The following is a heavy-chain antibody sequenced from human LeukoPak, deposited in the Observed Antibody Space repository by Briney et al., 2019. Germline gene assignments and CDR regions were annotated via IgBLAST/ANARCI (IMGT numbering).Heavy chain of an antibody. D-gene: IGHD2-15*01. CDR1: GGSISSGGYY. CDR2: IYYSGST. V-gene: IGHV4-31*03. CDR3: ARETEAGPGGNWLDP. Sequence: PSQTLSLTCTVSGGSISSGGYYWSWIRQHPGKGLEWIGYIYYSGSTYYNPSLRSRVTISVDTSKNQFSLKLSSVTAADTAVYYCARETEAGPGGNWLDPWGQGTLVTVSS. J-gene: IGHJ5*02.